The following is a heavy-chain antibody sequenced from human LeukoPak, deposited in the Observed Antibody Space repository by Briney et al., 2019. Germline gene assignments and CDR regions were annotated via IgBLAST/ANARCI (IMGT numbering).Heavy chain of an antibody. J-gene: IGHJ4*02. CDR3: AREPRSIAAAGIVDY. V-gene: IGHV4-31*03. CDR1: GGSISSGGYY. D-gene: IGHD6-13*01. CDR2: IYYSGST. Sequence: SETLSLTCTVSGGSISSGGYYRSWIRQHPGKGLEWIGYIYYSGSTYYNPPLKSRVTISVDTSKNQFSLKLSSVTAADTAVYYCAREPRSIAAAGIVDYWGQGTLVTVSS.